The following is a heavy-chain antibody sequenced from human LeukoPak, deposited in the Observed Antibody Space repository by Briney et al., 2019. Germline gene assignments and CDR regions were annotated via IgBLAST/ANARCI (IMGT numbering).Heavy chain of an antibody. J-gene: IGHJ4*02. V-gene: IGHV3-23*01. CDR3: AKPWIVVVPAAIDDY. CDR2: ISGSGGST. Sequence: GGSLRLSCAASGFTFSSYAMSWVRQAPGKGLEWVSAISGSGGSTYYADSVKGRFTISRDNSKNTLYLQRSSLRAEDTAVYYCAKPWIVVVPAAIDDYWGQGTLVTVSS. CDR1: GFTFSSYA. D-gene: IGHD2-2*02.